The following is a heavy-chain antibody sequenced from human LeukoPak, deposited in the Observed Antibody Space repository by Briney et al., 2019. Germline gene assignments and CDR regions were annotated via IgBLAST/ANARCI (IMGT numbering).Heavy chain of an antibody. J-gene: IGHJ2*01. Sequence: PSETLSLTCAVYGGSFSGYYWNWIRQPPGKGLEWIGEINHSGSTNYNPSLKSRVTISVDTSKNQFSLKLSSVTAADTAVYYCARGGAKQFLVNWYFDLWGRGTLVTVSS. CDR3: ARGGAKQFLVNWYFDL. CDR1: GGSFSGYY. V-gene: IGHV4-34*01. D-gene: IGHD6-19*01. CDR2: INHSGST.